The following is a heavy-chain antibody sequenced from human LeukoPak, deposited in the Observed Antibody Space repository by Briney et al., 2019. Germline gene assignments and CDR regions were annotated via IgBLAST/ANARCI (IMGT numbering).Heavy chain of an antibody. CDR3: AKGRFHFRVTIFGVVPPHLFDY. Sequence: GGSLRLSCAASGFTFSSYSMNWVRQAPGKGLEWVSAIGGSGSSTYDADSVKGRFTISRDNSKNTLYLQMNSLRAEDTAVYYCAKGRFHFRVTIFGVVPPHLFDYWGQGTLVTVSS. CDR2: IGGSGSST. CDR1: GFTFSSYS. D-gene: IGHD3-3*01. V-gene: IGHV3-23*01. J-gene: IGHJ4*02.